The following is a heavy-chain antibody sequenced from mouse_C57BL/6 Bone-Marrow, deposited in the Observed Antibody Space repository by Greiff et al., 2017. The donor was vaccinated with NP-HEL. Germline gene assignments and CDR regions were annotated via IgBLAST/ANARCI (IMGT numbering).Heavy chain of an antibody. CDR1: GYTFTSYD. J-gene: IGHJ3*01. CDR3: ASLTSCAY. D-gene: IGHD4-1*01. Sequence: QVHVKQSGPELVKPGASVKLSCKASGYTFTSYDINWVKQRPGQGLEWIGWIYPRDGSTKYNEKFKGKATLTVDTSSSTAYMELHSRTSEDSAVYVCASLTSCAYWGQGTLVTVPA. CDR2: IYPRDGST. V-gene: IGHV1-85*01.